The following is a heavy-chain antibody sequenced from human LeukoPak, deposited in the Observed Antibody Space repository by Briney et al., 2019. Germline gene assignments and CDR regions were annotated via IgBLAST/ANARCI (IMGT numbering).Heavy chain of an antibody. V-gene: IGHV4-59*04. CDR3: ARSASRATGYYNWFDS. CDR2: IYYSGST. Sequence: SETLSLTCTVSGGSINGDHWSWIRQTPGKGLEWIGSIYYSGSTYCNSSLKSRVTMSVDTSKNQFSLKLSSVTAADTAVYYCARSASRATGYYNWFDSWGQGTLVTVSS. D-gene: IGHD3-9*01. CDR1: GGSINGDH. J-gene: IGHJ5*01.